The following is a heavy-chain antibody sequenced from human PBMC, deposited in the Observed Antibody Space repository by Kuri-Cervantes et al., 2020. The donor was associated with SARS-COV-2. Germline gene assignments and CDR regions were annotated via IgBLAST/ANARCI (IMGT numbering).Heavy chain of an antibody. Sequence: SVKVSCKASGGTFSSYAISWVRQAPGQGLEWMGGIIPIFGPANYAQKFQGRVTITADESTSTAYMELSSLRSEDTAVYYCAREYCSSTSCYGAYGMDVWGQGTTVTVSS. CDR3: AREYCSSTSCYGAYGMDV. J-gene: IGHJ6*02. V-gene: IGHV1-69*13. CDR2: IIPIFGPA. CDR1: GGTFSSYA. D-gene: IGHD2-2*01.